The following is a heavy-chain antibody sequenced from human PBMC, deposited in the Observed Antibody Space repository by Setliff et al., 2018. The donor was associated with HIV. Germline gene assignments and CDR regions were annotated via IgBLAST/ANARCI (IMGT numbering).Heavy chain of an antibody. V-gene: IGHV1-69*10. Sequence: SVKVSCKVSGDTFNKYAISWVRQAPGQGLEWMGGIILFLDITNYAPRFQDRLTIDADKFTRTVYMQLSSLRSEDTAVYYCARHGDFDTYYNSMDIWGQGTTVTVSS. CDR2: IILFLDIT. J-gene: IGHJ6*02. CDR1: GDTFNKYA. D-gene: IGHD3-9*01. CDR3: ARHGDFDTYYNSMDI.